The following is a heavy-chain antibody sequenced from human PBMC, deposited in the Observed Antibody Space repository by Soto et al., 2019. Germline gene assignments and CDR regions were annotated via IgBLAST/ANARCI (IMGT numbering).Heavy chain of an antibody. V-gene: IGHV6-1*01. D-gene: IGHD1-20*01. CDR3: ARELRYPEASDSYFDY. CDR2: TYYRSKWYN. CDR1: GDSVSGNSAA. Sequence: SQTLSLTCAISGDSVSGNSAAWNWIRQSPSRGLEWLGRTYYRSKWYNDYAVSVKSRITVTPDTSKNQFSLHLNSVTPEETAVYYCARELRYPEASDSYFDYWGQGALVTVSS. J-gene: IGHJ4*02.